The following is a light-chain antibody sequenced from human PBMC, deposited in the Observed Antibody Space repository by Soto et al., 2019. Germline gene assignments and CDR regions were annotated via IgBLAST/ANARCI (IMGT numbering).Light chain of an antibody. V-gene: IGKV3-20*01. CDR3: HQYGKSPWT. CDR2: GAS. Sequence: EIVLTQSPGTLSLSPGERATLSCRASQSLSSSYLAWYQQKPGQAPRLLIYGASSRATGIPDRFSGSGSGTDFTLTISRLEPEDFAVYYCHQYGKSPWTFGQGTKVDIK. J-gene: IGKJ1*01. CDR1: QSLSSSY.